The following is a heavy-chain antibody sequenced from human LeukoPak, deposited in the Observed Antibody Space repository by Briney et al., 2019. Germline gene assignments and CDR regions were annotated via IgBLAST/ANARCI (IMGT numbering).Heavy chain of an antibody. V-gene: IGHV3-30*04. CDR3: ARAFFLQYYDSTPDLYYFDY. CDR1: GFTFSSYE. Sequence: GGSLRLSCAASGFTFSSYEMNWVRQAPGKGLEWVAVISYDGSNKYYADSVKGRFTISRDNSKNTLYLQMNSLRAEDTAVYYCARAFFLQYYDSTPDLYYFDYWGQGTLVTVSS. D-gene: IGHD3-22*01. J-gene: IGHJ4*02. CDR2: ISYDGSNK.